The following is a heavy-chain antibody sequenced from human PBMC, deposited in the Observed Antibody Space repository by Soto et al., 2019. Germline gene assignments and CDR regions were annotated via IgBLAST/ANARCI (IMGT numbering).Heavy chain of an antibody. CDR2: IYPGDSDT. D-gene: IGHD2-21*02. J-gene: IGHJ3*02. CDR3: ARIRRAVVTPDAFDI. Sequence: GESLKISCKGSGYSFTSYWIGRVRQMPGKGLEWMGIIYPGDSDTRYSPSFQGQVTISADKSISTAYLQWSSLKASDTAMYYCARIRRAVVTPDAFDIWGQGTMVTVSS. CDR1: GYSFTSYW. V-gene: IGHV5-51*01.